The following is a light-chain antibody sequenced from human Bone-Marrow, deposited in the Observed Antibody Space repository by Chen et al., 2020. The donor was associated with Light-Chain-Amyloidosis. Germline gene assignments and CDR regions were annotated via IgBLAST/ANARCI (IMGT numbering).Light chain of an antibody. CDR1: SSNIASNA. Sequence: QSVLTQPPSASGTPGQRVTISCSGSSSNIASNALNWYQQLPGTALKLLISSYDQRPSGVPDRFSGSKSGTSASLAISGLQSEDEADYYCASWDDNLKNYVFGTGTKVTVL. J-gene: IGLJ1*01. CDR2: SYD. V-gene: IGLV1-44*01. CDR3: ASWDDNLKNYV.